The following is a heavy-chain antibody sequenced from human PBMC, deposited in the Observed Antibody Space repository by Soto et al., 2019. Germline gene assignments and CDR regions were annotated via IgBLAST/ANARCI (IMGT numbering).Heavy chain of an antibody. CDR3: ARGGMRDIVVVVDATLGGVDV. D-gene: IGHD2-15*01. CDR1: GGTFSSYA. J-gene: IGHJ6*02. Sequence: QVQLVQSGAEVKKPGSSVKVSCKASGGTFSSYAISWVRQAPGQGLEWMGGIIPIFGTANYAQKFQGRVTITADESTSTANMELCSLRSEDRAVYYCARGGMRDIVVVVDATLGGVDVWGQGTTVTVSS. CDR2: IIPIFGTA. V-gene: IGHV1-69*12.